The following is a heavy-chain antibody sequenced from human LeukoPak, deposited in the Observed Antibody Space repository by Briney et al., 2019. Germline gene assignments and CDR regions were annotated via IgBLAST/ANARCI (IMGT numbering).Heavy chain of an antibody. CDR3: AKDWLRSYYYDSSPDY. J-gene: IGHJ4*02. CDR1: GFTFSSYA. D-gene: IGHD3-22*01. V-gene: IGHV3-23*01. CDR2: ISGSGGST. Sequence: PGGSLRLSCAASGFTFSSYAMSWVRQAPGKGLEWVSAISGSGGSTYYADSVKGRFTISRDNSKNTLYLQMNSLRAEDTAVYYCAKDWLRSYYYDSSPDYWGQGTLVTVSS.